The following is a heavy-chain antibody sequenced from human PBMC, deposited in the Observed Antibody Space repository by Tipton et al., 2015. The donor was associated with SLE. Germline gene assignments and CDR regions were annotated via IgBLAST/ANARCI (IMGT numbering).Heavy chain of an antibody. CDR1: GGSISSYY. Sequence: TLSLTCTVSGGSISSYYWSWIRQSPGKGLEWTGYIYYRGSTSYNPSLKSRVSISLDTSKNQFALRLSSVTAADTGVYYCARTGAYSNFYYYYYMDVWGEGTTVTVSS. CDR3: ARTGAYSNFYYYYYMDV. CDR2: IYYRGST. D-gene: IGHD4-11*01. J-gene: IGHJ6*03. V-gene: IGHV4-59*01.